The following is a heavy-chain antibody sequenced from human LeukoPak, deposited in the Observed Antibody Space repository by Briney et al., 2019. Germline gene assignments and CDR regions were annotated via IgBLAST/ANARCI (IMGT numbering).Heavy chain of an antibody. Sequence: SETLSLTCAVYGGSFSGYYWSWIRQPPGKGLEWIGEINHSGSTNYNPSLKSRVTISVVTSKNQFSLKLSSVTAADTAVYYCARVVSSGWYPFDYWGQGTLVTVSS. V-gene: IGHV4-34*01. D-gene: IGHD6-19*01. CDR3: ARVVSSGWYPFDY. J-gene: IGHJ4*02. CDR1: GGSFSGYY. CDR2: INHSGST.